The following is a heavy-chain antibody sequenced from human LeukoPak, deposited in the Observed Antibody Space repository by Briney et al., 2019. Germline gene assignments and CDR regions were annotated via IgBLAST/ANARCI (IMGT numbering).Heavy chain of an antibody. J-gene: IGHJ3*02. V-gene: IGHV1-69*04. CDR1: GGTFSSYA. CDR3: AREYSSGWFDAFVI. D-gene: IGHD6-19*01. Sequence: ASVKVSCKASGGTFSSYAISWVRQAPGQGLEWMGRIIPILGIANYAQKFQGRVTITADKSTSTAYLELSSLRSEDSAVYYCAREYSSGWFDAFVIWGQGTMVTVSS. CDR2: IIPILGIA.